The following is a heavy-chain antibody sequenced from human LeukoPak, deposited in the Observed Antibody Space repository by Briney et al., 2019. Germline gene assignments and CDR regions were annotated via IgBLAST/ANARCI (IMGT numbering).Heavy chain of an antibody. J-gene: IGHJ4*01. CDR2: ISYDGSNK. D-gene: IGHD3-9*01. V-gene: IGHV3-30*04. Sequence: GGSLRLSCAASAFTFSSYAMHWVRQAPGKGLEWEAVISYDGSNKYYADSVKGRFTISRDNSKNTLYLQMNSLRAEDTAVYYCARVRYFDWLLSDYWGHGTLVTVSS. CDR1: AFTFSSYA. CDR3: ARVRYFDWLLSDY.